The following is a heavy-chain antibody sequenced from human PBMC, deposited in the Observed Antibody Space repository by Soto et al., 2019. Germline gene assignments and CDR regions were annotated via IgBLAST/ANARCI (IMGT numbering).Heavy chain of an antibody. Sequence: EVHLVESGGGLVQPGGSLRLSCAASGFTFSDYWMSWVRQAPGKGLEWVANIKQDGSEKYFVDSVKGRFTTSRDNAKNSLYLQMNSLRAEDTAVYYCARDGGFYFDYGGQGTLVTVSS. CDR3: ARDGGFYFDY. CDR1: GFTFSDYW. J-gene: IGHJ4*02. D-gene: IGHD3-10*01. V-gene: IGHV3-7*01. CDR2: IKQDGSEK.